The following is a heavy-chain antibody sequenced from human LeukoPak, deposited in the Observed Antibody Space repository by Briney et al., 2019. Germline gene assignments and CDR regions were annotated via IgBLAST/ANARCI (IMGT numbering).Heavy chain of an antibody. Sequence: GGSLRLSCAASGFTFSIYAMSWVRQAPGKGLEWVSTVSGSGHSTFYADSVKGRFTISRDNSKNTLYLQMSSLRAEDTAVYYCARSPYYYDSSGYYYYYYMDVWGKGTTVTISS. CDR2: VSGSGHST. D-gene: IGHD3-22*01. J-gene: IGHJ6*03. CDR3: ARSPYYYDSSGYYYYYYMDV. CDR1: GFTFSIYA. V-gene: IGHV3-23*01.